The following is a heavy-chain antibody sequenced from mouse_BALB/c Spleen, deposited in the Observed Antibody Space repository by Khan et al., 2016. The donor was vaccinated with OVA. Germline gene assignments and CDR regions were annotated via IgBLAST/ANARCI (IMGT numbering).Heavy chain of an antibody. CDR3: ARGSGDYRFAY. CDR2: ISTHYGDA. V-gene: IGHV1S137*01. Sequence: QVQLQQSGAELVRPGVSVKISCKGSGYTFTDYAMHWVKQSHAKSLEWIGVISTHYGDASYNQKFKGKATMTVDKSSSTAYMEIARLKSEDSAIYYCARGSGDYRFAYWGQGTLVTVSA. CDR1: GYTFTDYA. D-gene: IGHD1-3*01. J-gene: IGHJ3*01.